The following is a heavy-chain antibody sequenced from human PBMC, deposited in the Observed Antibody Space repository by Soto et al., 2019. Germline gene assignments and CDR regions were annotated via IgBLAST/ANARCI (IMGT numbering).Heavy chain of an antibody. CDR1: GYTFTSYY. D-gene: IGHD3-16*02. CDR3: ARGGLIGPLRGGYGMDV. CDR2: INPSAGST. Sequence: ASVKVSCKASGYTFTSYYMHWVRQAPGQGLEWMGIINPSAGSTSYAQKFQGRVTMTRDTSTSTVYMELSSLRSEDTAAYYCARGGLIGPLRGGYGMDVWGQGTTVTVSS. J-gene: IGHJ6*02. V-gene: IGHV1-46*01.